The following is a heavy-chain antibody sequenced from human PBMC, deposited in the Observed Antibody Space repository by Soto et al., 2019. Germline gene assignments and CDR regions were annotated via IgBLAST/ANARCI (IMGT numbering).Heavy chain of an antibody. Sequence: ASETLSLTCTVSGDSMTKYYWSWIRQTAGKGLEWIGRVYMSGSTNYNPSLKSRVTMSIDTSNSHFSLDLKSVTAADTAVYYCARTVGAAYYFDFWGQGALVTVSS. V-gene: IGHV4-4*07. D-gene: IGHD1-26*01. CDR2: VYMSGST. CDR1: GDSMTKYY. CDR3: ARTVGAAYYFDF. J-gene: IGHJ4*02.